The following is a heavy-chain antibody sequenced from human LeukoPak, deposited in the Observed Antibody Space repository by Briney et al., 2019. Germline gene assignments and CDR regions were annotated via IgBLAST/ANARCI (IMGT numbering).Heavy chain of an antibody. D-gene: IGHD4-17*01. CDR3: ARWTTVTRAFDY. J-gene: IGHJ4*02. Sequence: SETLSLTCAVYGGSFSGYYWSWIRQPPGKGLEWIGEINHSGSTNYNPSLESRVTMSVDTSTNQISLEMTSVTAADTAVYYCARWTTVTRAFDYWGQGTLVTVSS. CDR1: GGSFSGYY. CDR2: INHSGST. V-gene: IGHV4-34*01.